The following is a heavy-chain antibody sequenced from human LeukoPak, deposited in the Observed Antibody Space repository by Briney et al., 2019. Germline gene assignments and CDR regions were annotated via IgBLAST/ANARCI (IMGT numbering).Heavy chain of an antibody. D-gene: IGHD1-7*01. J-gene: IGHJ4*02. CDR2: IYYSGST. V-gene: IGHV4-39*07. Sequence: PSETLSLTCTVSGGSISISSYYWGWIRQPPGKGLEWIGSIYYSGSTYYNPSLKSRATISVDTSKNQFSLKLSSVTAADTAVYYCARDRAAGTRACDYWGQGTLVTVSS. CDR3: ARDRAAGTRACDY. CDR1: GGSISISSYY.